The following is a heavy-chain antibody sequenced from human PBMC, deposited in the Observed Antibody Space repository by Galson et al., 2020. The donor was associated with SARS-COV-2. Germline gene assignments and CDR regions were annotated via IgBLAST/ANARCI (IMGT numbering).Heavy chain of an antibody. V-gene: IGHV4-31*03. J-gene: IGHJ4*02. CDR3: ARGSGGYDTEY. Sequence: SETLSLTCTVSGDSVSSAGYYWSWLRQHPGKGPEWIGYIQSSGSTFYNPSLKSRVTISADASKKQFSLKLNSVTAADTAVYYGARGSGGYDTEYWGQGTLVIVSS. CDR2: IQSSGST. D-gene: IGHD3-3*01. CDR1: GDSVSSAGYY.